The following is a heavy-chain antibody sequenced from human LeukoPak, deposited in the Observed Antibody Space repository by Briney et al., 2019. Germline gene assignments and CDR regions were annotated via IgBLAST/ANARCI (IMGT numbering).Heavy chain of an antibody. CDR3: ARATTDNDAFDI. Sequence: SQTLSLTCAVSGGSISSGGYSWSWLQQPPGMGLEWIGYIYHSGSTYYNPSLKSRVSISLDRSKNQFSLKLRSVTAADTAVYYCARATTDNDAFDIWGQGTMVTVSS. CDR1: GGSISSGGYS. CDR2: IYHSGST. J-gene: IGHJ3*02. D-gene: IGHD4-17*01. V-gene: IGHV4-30-2*01.